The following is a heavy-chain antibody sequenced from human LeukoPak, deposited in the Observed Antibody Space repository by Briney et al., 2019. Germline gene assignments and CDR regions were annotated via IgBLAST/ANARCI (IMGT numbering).Heavy chain of an antibody. CDR3: GKTNIFFNQFDY. V-gene: IGHV4-4*02. J-gene: IGHJ4*02. D-gene: IGHD3-9*01. Sequence: PSETLSLTCAVSGVSISSSEWWIWVRQPPGQGLEWIGEIHRDGRTRYNPSLKSRVTMSMDYSKNQFSLSVTSVTAADTAIYYCGKTNIFFNQFDYWARGPLVPVSS. CDR1: GVSISSSEW. CDR2: IHRDGRT.